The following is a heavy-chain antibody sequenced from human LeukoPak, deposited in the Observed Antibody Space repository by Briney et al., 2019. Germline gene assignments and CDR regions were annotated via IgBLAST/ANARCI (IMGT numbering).Heavy chain of an antibody. J-gene: IGHJ4*02. V-gene: IGHV3-33*01. CDR3: ARDIGNSGFNLYY. D-gene: IGHD5-12*01. Sequence: GGSLRLSCVVSGFTFSTHGIHWVRQAPGKGLEWVSVICGDGGRKEYADSVRGRFTISRDNSNLNLQMQRQRAEGAEIYYCARDIGNSGFNLYYWGQGTPVTVSS. CDR1: GFTFSTHG. CDR2: ICGDGGRK.